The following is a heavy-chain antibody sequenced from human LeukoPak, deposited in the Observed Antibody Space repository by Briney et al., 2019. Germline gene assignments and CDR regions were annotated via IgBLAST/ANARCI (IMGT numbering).Heavy chain of an antibody. CDR2: ISGSGGST. CDR1: GFTFSSYA. D-gene: IGHD3-22*01. CDR3: ARHKKNYDSSGYSTYWYFDL. V-gene: IGHV3-23*01. Sequence: PGGSLRLSCAASGFTFSSYAMSWVRQAPGKGLEWVSAISGSGGSTYYADSVKGRFTISRDNSKNTLYLQMNSLRAEDTAVYYCARHKKNYDSSGYSTYWYFDLWGRGTLVTVSS. J-gene: IGHJ2*01.